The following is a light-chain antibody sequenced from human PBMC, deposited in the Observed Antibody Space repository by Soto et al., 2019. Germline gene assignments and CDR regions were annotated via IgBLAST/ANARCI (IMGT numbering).Light chain of an antibody. Sequence: DIQMTQSPSTLSASVGARVTITCRASQSISSWLAWYQQKPGKAPKLLIYKASSLESGVPSRFSGSGSGTEFTLTIISLQPDDFATYYCQQYNSRTFGQGTKVEIK. CDR3: QQYNSRT. CDR1: QSISSW. J-gene: IGKJ1*01. CDR2: KAS. V-gene: IGKV1-5*03.